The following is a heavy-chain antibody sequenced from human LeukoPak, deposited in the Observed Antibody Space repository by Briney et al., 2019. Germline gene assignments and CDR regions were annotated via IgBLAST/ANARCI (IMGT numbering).Heavy chain of an antibody. CDR1: GGSISSSSYY. J-gene: IGHJ6*03. CDR2: IYYSGST. V-gene: IGHV4-39*01. D-gene: IGHD3-10*01. Sequence: SETLSLTCTVSGGSISSSSYYWGWLRQPPGKGLEWIGSIYYSGSTYYNPSLKSRVTISVDTSKNQFSLKLSSVTAADTAVYYCARLWNYMDVWGKGTTVTVSS. CDR3: ARLWNYMDV.